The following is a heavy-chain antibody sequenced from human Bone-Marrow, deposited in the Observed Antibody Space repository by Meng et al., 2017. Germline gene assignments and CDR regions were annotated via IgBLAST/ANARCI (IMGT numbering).Heavy chain of an antibody. D-gene: IGHD3-16*01. V-gene: IGHV3-74*01. CDR3: TNARLNH. CDR1: GFTFSCHW. CDR2: INTDGSTT. Sequence: GESLKISCAASGFTFSCHWMHLVRQAPGKGLVWVSRINTDGSTTTYADSVKGRFTIPRDNAKNTLYLQMNSLRAEDTAVYYCTNARLNHWGQGTLVTVSS. J-gene: IGHJ1*01.